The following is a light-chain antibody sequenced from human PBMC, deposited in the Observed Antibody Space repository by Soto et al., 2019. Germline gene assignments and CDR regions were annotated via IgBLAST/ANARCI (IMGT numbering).Light chain of an antibody. V-gene: IGKV1-39*01. CDR3: QQSYSTPRT. J-gene: IGKJ1*01. CDR1: QSISSY. Sequence: DLQMTQSPSSLSASVGDRVTITCGASQSISSYLNWYQQKPGKAPKLLIYAASSLQSGVPSRFSGSGSGTDFTLTISSLQPEEFATYYCQQSYSTPRTFGQGTKVDIK. CDR2: AAS.